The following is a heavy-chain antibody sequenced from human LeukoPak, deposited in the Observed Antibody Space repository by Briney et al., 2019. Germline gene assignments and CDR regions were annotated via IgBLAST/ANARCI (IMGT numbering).Heavy chain of an antibody. Sequence: PGGSLRLSCAASGFTFSSYSMNWVRQAPGKGLEWVSYINSSSSTIYYADSVKGRFTISRDNAKNSLYLQMNSLRAEDTAVYYCARDSSSVVDPWGQGTLVTVSS. D-gene: IGHD6-6*01. CDR1: GFTFSSYS. CDR3: ARDSSSVVDP. J-gene: IGHJ5*02. V-gene: IGHV3-48*01. CDR2: INSSSSTI.